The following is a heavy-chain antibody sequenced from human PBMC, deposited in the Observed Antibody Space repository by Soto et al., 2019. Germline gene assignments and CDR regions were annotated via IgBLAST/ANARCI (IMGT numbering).Heavy chain of an antibody. CDR1: GGSVSSSNW. J-gene: IGHJ5*02. D-gene: IGHD3-22*01. CDR2: IYHSGST. Sequence: SETLSLTCIVSGGSVSSSNWCSCVRQPPGKGLEWIGEIYHSGSTTYNPPLKSRATISVDKSENQFSLRLKSVTAADTAVYYCASVGSDYDNSGYYLPWGPGTLVTVSS. V-gene: IGHV4-4*02. CDR3: ASVGSDYDNSGYYLP.